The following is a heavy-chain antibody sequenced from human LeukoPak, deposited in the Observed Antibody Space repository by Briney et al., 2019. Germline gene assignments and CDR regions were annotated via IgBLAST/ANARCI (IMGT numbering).Heavy chain of an antibody. Sequence: ASVKVSCKASGYTFTSYYMHWVRQAPGQGLEWMGIINPSGGSTSYAQKFQGRVTITADKSTSTAYMELSSLRSEDTAVYYCAVRPSPRDIDYWGQGTLVTVSS. D-gene: IGHD6-6*01. CDR2: INPSGGST. CDR3: AVRPSPRDIDY. CDR1: GYTFTSYY. J-gene: IGHJ4*02. V-gene: IGHV1-46*01.